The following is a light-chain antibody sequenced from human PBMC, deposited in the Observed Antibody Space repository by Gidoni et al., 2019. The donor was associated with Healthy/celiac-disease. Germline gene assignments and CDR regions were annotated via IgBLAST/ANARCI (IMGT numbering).Light chain of an antibody. Sequence: EIVLTQSPGTLSLSPGERATLSCRASQSVSSSYLAWYQQKPGQAPRLLIYGASSRATGIPDRFSGSGSGTDFTLTISRLEPEDFAVYYCQQYGSSFTFGHXTKVDIK. J-gene: IGKJ3*01. CDR1: QSVSSSY. V-gene: IGKV3-20*01. CDR2: GAS. CDR3: QQYGSSFT.